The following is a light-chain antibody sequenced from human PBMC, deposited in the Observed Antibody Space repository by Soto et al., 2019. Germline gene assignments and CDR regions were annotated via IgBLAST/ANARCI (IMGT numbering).Light chain of an antibody. J-gene: IGKJ5*01. CDR2: GIS. Sequence: EIVLTQSPGTLSLSPGERATLSCRASQTVSRSYLAWYQQKPGQAPRLLISGISTRATGIPDRFSGGGSGTDFTLTISRLEPEDVAGYYCQQYYGSPITFGQGTRLEIK. V-gene: IGKV3-20*01. CDR1: QTVSRSY. CDR3: QQYYGSPIT.